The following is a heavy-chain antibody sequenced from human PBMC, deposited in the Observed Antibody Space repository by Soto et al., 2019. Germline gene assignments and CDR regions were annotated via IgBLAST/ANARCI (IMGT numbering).Heavy chain of an antibody. CDR3: ARNGGRGMKDAFDI. CDR1: GYTFTSYW. CDR2: IYPGDSDT. J-gene: IGHJ3*02. D-gene: IGHD2-15*01. V-gene: IGHV5-51*01. Sequence: GESLKISCKGSGYTFTSYWIGWVRQMPGNGLEWMGIIYPGDSDTKYSPTFEGQVTISVDKFISTAYLQWSSLKAPDTAMYYCARNGGRGMKDAFDIWGRGTMVTVSS.